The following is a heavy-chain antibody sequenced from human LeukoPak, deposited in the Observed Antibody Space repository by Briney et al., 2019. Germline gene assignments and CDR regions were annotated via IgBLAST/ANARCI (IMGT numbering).Heavy chain of an antibody. Sequence: GESLKISCKGSGYSFITYWIGWVRQMPGKGLEWMGIIYPGDSDARYSPSFQGQVTISADKSISTAYLQWSSLKASDTAMYYCARQGRGQKPDYDDDDAFDIWGQGTMVTVSS. CDR1: GYSFITYW. D-gene: IGHD4-17*01. CDR2: IYPGDSDA. V-gene: IGHV5-51*01. CDR3: ARQGRGQKPDYDDDDAFDI. J-gene: IGHJ3*02.